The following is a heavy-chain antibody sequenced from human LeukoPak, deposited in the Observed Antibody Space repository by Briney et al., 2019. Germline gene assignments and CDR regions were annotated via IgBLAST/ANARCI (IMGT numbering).Heavy chain of an antibody. D-gene: IGHD3-22*01. CDR2: IYYSGST. J-gene: IGHJ5*02. Sequence: PSEALSLSCTVSGGSISSSSYYWGWIRQPPGKGLEWIGSIYYSGSTYYNPSLKSRVTISVDTSKNQFSLKLSSVTAADTAVYYCARSTDYYDSSGYSRWFDPWGQGTLVTVSS. CDR3: ARSTDYYDSSGYSRWFDP. CDR1: GGSISSSSYY. V-gene: IGHV4-39*07.